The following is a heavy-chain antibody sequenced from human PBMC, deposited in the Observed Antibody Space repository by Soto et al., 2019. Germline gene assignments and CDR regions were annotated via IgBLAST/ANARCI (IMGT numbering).Heavy chain of an antibody. J-gene: IGHJ4*02. Sequence: QLQLQESGPGLVKPSETLSLTCTVSGGSISSSSYYWGSIRQPPGKGLEWIGSIYYSGSTYYNPSLKRRVTISVDTSKNQFSLKLSSVTAEDTAVYYCASANGDYVHFIDYWGQGTLVTVSS. V-gene: IGHV4-39*01. CDR3: ASANGDYVHFIDY. CDR1: GGSISSSSYY. CDR2: IYYSGST. D-gene: IGHD4-17*01.